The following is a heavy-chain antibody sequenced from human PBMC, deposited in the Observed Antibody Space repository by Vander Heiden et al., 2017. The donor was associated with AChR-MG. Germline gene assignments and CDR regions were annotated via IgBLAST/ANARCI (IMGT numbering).Heavy chain of an antibody. CDR1: GFPFSDHY. CDR2: TRNKANRYTT. Sequence: EVQLVESGGGLVQPGGSLRLPCATSGFPFSDHYMDWVRQAPGKGLEWVGRTRNKANRYTTDYAASVKGRFTVARDDSKNLVYLQMNSLKTEDTAVYYCTRVGLRTVSGTAIDYWCQGPLVTVSS. CDR3: TRVGLRTVSGTAIDY. D-gene: IGHD6-19*01. V-gene: IGHV3-72*01. J-gene: IGHJ4*02.